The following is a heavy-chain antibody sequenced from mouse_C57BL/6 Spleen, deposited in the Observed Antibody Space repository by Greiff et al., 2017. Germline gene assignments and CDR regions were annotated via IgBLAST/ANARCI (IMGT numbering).Heavy chain of an antibody. D-gene: IGHD2-2*01. CDR1: GYAFSSYW. J-gene: IGHJ2*01. CDR2: IYPGDGDT. Sequence: VKLMESGAELVKPGASVKISCKASGYAFSSYWMTWLKQRPGKGLEWIGQIYPGDGDTNYNGKFKGKATLTADKSSSTAYMQLSSLTSEDSAVYFCARRSYGYDNDYWGQGTTLTVSS. V-gene: IGHV1-80*01. CDR3: ARRSYGYDNDY.